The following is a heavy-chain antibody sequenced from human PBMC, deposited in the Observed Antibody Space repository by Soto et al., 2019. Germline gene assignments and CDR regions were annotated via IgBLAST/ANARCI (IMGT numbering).Heavy chain of an antibody. CDR2: ISSSSSYI. Sequence: EVQLVESGGGLVKPGGSLRLSCAASGFTFSSYSMNWVRQAPGKGLEWVSSISSSSSYIYYADSVKGRFTISRDNAKNSLYLRMNSLRAEDTAVYYCARDRDGSSGYYSYWGQGTLVTVSS. CDR3: ARDRDGSSGYYSY. CDR1: GFTFSSYS. V-gene: IGHV3-21*01. J-gene: IGHJ4*02. D-gene: IGHD3-22*01.